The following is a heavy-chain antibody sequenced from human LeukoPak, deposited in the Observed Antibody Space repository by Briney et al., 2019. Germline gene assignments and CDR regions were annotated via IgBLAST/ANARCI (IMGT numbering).Heavy chain of an antibody. CDR2: IYYSGST. D-gene: IGHD3-22*01. CDR1: GGSISSGGYY. CDR3: AREGEYYDSSGRHDAFDI. Sequence: PSQTLSLTCTVSGGSISSGGYYWSWIRQHPGKGLEWIGYIYYSGSTYYNPSLKSRVTISVDTSKNQFSLKPSSVTAADTAVYYCAREGEYYDSSGRHDAFDIWGQGTMVTVSS. J-gene: IGHJ3*02. V-gene: IGHV4-31*03.